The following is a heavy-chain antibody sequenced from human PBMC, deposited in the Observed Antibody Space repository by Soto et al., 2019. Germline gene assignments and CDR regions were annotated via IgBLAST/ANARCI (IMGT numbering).Heavy chain of an antibody. Sequence: QVQLVQSGAEVKKPGASVKVSCKASGYTFTSYYMHWVRQAPGQGLGWRGIINPRGGSTSYAQKLQGRVTMTRDTSTSTVYRELSSLRSEDTAVYYCARVRVAARPDYYYGMDVWGQGTTVTVSS. D-gene: IGHD6-6*01. CDR3: ARVRVAARPDYYYGMDV. CDR2: INPRGGST. CDR1: GYTFTSYY. J-gene: IGHJ6*02. V-gene: IGHV1-46*01.